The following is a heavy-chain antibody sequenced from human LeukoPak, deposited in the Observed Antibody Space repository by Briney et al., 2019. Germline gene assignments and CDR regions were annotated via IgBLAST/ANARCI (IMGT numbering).Heavy chain of an antibody. J-gene: IGHJ4*02. CDR3: ARGRSTGYPYYFEY. V-gene: IGHV1-8*03. D-gene: IGHD5-12*01. CDR2: MNPNSGST. Sequence: ASVKVSCKATGYTFTSYDINWVRQATGQGLEWMGWMNPNSGSTGYAQKFQGRVTITRNTSISTAYMELSGLRSEDTAVYYCARGRSTGYPYYFEYWGQGTLVTVSS. CDR1: GYTFTSYD.